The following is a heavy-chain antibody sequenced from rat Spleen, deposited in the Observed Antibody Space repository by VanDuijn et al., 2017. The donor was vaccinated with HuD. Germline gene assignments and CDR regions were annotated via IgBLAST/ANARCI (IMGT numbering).Heavy chain of an antibody. J-gene: IGHJ2*01. CDR1: GFTFSDYG. Sequence: EVQLVESGGGLVQPGRSLKLSCAASGFTFSDYGMAWVRQAPEKGLEWVATIIYDDTTYYRDSVKGRFTLSRDNSKSTLYLQMDGLRSEDTATYYCARRKLYYGFDYWGQGVMVTVSS. V-gene: IGHV5-17*01. CDR3: ARRKLYYGFDY. CDR2: IIYDDTT. D-gene: IGHD1-6*01.